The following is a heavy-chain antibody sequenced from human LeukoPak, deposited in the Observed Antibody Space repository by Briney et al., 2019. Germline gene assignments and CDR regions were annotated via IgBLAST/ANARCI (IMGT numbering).Heavy chain of an antibody. V-gene: IGHV4-59*12. CDR1: GGSINNYY. CDR3: ARADCSGGSCFFDY. J-gene: IGHJ4*02. D-gene: IGHD2-15*01. CDR2: IYYTGST. Sequence: SETLSLTCTVSGGSINNYYWSWIRQPPGKGLEWIGYIYYTGSTNYNPSLKSRVTMSVDTSKNQFSLKLSSVTAADTAVYYCARADCSGGSCFFDYWGQGTLVTVSS.